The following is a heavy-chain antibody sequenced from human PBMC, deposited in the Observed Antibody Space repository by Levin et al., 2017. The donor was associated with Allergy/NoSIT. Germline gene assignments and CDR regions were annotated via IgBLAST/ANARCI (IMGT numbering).Heavy chain of an antibody. CDR3: ARGRVDCSSTSCYGPLLDY. CDR2: IIPIFGTA. D-gene: IGHD2-2*01. Sequence: SVKVSCKASGGTFSSYAISWVRQAPGQGLEWMGGIIPIFGTANYAQKFQGRVTITADESTSTAYMELSSLRSEDTAVYYCARGRVDCSSTSCYGPLLDYWGQGTLVTVSS. V-gene: IGHV1-69*13. CDR1: GGTFSSYA. J-gene: IGHJ4*02.